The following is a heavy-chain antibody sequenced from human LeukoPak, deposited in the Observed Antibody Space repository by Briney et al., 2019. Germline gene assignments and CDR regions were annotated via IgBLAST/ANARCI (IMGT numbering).Heavy chain of an antibody. CDR3: AGDRDGYSQLFAFDI. CDR2: IWYDGSNK. D-gene: IGHD5-24*01. Sequence: PGGSLRLSCAASGFTFSSYGMHWVRQAPGKGLEWVAVIWYDGSNKYYADSVKGRFTISRDNSKNTLYLQMNSLRAEDTAVYYCAGDRDGYSQLFAFDIWGQGTMVTVSS. CDR1: GFTFSSYG. V-gene: IGHV3-33*01. J-gene: IGHJ3*02.